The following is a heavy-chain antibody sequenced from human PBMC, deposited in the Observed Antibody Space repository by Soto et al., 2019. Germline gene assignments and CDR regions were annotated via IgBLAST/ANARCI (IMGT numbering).Heavy chain of an antibody. Sequence: SETLSLTCSVYGGSFSGHSWTWIRQSPVKGLEWIGDINHSGRVNYSPSLKSRVTISLDTSKNQFSLTLSAVTAADTAVYYCAIGFGVGPRGDAFEFCGKGTRGTVSS. J-gene: IGHJ3*01. CDR1: GGSFSGHS. V-gene: IGHV4-34*01. CDR2: INHSGRV. D-gene: IGHD3-16*01. CDR3: AIGFGVGPRGDAFEF.